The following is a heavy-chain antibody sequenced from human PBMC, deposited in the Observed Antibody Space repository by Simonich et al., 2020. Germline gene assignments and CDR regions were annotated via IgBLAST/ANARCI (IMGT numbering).Heavy chain of an antibody. V-gene: IGHV4-34*01. D-gene: IGHD3-9*01. J-gene: IGHJ5*02. Sequence: QVQLQQWGAGLLKPSETLSLTCAVYGGSFSGYYWSWIRQPPGKGLEWIGEINHSGSSSDNPSLKSGVTISGEASKNQFSRKGSSVTAADTAVYYCARCGLVNYDILTGYHNWFDPWGQGTLVTVSS. CDR3: ARCGLVNYDILTGYHNWFDP. CDR2: INHSGSS. CDR1: GGSFSGYY.